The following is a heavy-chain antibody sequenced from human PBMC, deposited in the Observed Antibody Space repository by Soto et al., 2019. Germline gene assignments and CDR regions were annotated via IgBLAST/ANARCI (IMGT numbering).Heavy chain of an antibody. CDR2: IYYSGST. Sequence: SETLSLTCTVSGGSISSSSYFWGWIRQPPGKGLEWIGSIYYSGSTYYNPSLKSRVTISVDTSKNQFSLKLSSVTAADTAVYYCATSPVYCTNCYFDYWGQGTLVTVSS. CDR3: ATSPVYCTNCYFDY. D-gene: IGHD2-8*01. CDR1: GGSISSSSYF. J-gene: IGHJ4*02. V-gene: IGHV4-39*01.